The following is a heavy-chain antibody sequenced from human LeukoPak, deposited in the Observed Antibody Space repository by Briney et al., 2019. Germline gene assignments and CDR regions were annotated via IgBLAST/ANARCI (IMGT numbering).Heavy chain of an antibody. D-gene: IGHD3-10*01. CDR1: GFTFSSYS. J-gene: IGHJ4*02. CDR3: ARRGEGYYGSGSFIDY. V-gene: IGHV3-48*04. Sequence: GGSLRLSCTASGFTFSSYSMNWVRQAPGKGLEWVSYISSGSTTIYYADSVKGRFTISRDNAKNSLYLQMNSLRAEDTAVYYCARRGEGYYGSGSFIDYWGQGTLVTVSS. CDR2: ISSGSTTI.